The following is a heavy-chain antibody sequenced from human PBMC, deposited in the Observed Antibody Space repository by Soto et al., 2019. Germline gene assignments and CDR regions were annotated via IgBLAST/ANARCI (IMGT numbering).Heavy chain of an antibody. CDR1: GFTFSSYG. CDR2: ISYDGSNK. CDR3: AKPNSGYDDSPFDY. Sequence: QVQLVESGGGVVQPGRSLRLSCAASGFTFSSYGMHWVRQAPGKGLEWVAVISYDGSNKYYADSVKGRFTISRDNSKNTLYLQMNSLRAEDTAVYYCAKPNSGYDDSPFDYWGQGTLVTVSS. V-gene: IGHV3-30*18. D-gene: IGHD5-12*01. J-gene: IGHJ4*02.